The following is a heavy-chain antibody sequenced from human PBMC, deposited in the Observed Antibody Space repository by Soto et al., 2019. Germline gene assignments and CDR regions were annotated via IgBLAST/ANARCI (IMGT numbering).Heavy chain of an antibody. CDR1: GYTFTSYG. CDR3: ARGRDYNILTGYRQTPGDHAFDI. V-gene: IGHV1-18*01. D-gene: IGHD3-9*01. Sequence: QVQLVQSGAEVKKPGASVKVSCKASGYTFTSYGISWVRQAPGQGLEWMGWISAYNGNTNYAQKLQRRGTTTTDTSTSTAYMELRSLRSDDTAVYYCARGRDYNILTGYRQTPGDHAFDIWGQGTMVTVSS. CDR2: ISAYNGNT. J-gene: IGHJ3*02.